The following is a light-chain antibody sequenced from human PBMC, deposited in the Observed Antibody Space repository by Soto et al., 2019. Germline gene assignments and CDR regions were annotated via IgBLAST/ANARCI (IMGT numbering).Light chain of an antibody. CDR2: GAS. CDR3: HQYDRSAIFT. V-gene: IGKV3-20*01. J-gene: IGKJ3*01. Sequence: EIVLTQSPGTLSLSPGERATLSCRASQSVPSNYLAWYQQRPGQAPRLLIYGASTRAAGGPDRFSGSGSGTEFTLTINRLEPEDFAVFYCHQYDRSAIFTFGPGTTVDIK. CDR1: QSVPSNY.